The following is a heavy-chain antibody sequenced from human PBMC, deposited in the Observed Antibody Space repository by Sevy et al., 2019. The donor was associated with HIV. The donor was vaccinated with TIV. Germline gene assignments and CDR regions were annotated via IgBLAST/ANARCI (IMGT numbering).Heavy chain of an antibody. V-gene: IGHV3-23*01. CDR2: ISGSGRFT. CDR1: EFTFSSYA. Sequence: GGSLRLSCSASEFTFSSYAMSWVRQAPGKGLEWVSSISGSGRFTYYADFVEGRFIFSRDNSKNTLSVQMNSLRAEDTAVYYCAKGFCSGATCPMDYYYYGMDVWGQGTTVTVSS. CDR3: AKGFCSGATCPMDYYYYGMDV. D-gene: IGHD2-15*01. J-gene: IGHJ6*02.